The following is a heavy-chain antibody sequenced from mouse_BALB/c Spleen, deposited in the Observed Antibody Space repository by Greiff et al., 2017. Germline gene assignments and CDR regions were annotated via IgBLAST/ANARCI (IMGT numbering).Heavy chain of an antibody. CDR2: ISSGGSYT. J-gene: IGHJ2*01. CDR1: GFTFSSYA. V-gene: IGHV5-9-4*01. D-gene: IGHD2-4*01. Sequence: EVQLQESGGGLVKPGGSLKLSCAASGFTFSSYAMSWVRQSPEKRLEWVAEISSGGSYTYYPDTVTGRFTISRDNAKNTLYLEMSSLRSEDTAMYYCARTYYDYSYYFDYWGQGTTLTVSS. CDR3: ARTYYDYSYYFDY.